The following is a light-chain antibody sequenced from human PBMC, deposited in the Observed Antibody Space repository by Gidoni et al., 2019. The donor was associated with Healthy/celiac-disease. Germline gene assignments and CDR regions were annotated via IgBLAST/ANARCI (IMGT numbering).Light chain of an antibody. V-gene: IGKV2-28*01. J-gene: IGKJ4*01. CDR2: LGS. CDR1: QSLLHSTGYND. Sequence: IVMTQPPLSLPVSPGEPASISCTSSQSLLHSTGYNDLDWYLQKPGQYPQLLIDLGSNRASGVTVRVSGSGSDTDFTLRIRRVEDGDVGVCYCMQALQPPGFGGGTKVEIK. CDR3: MQALQPPG.